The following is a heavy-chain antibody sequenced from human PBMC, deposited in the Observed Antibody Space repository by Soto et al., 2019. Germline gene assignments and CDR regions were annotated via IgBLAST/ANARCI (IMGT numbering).Heavy chain of an antibody. V-gene: IGHV1-3*01. Sequence: ASVEVSCKASGYTFTSYAIHWVLQAPGQRLEWMGWINAGNGNTKYSQKFQGRITITRGTSASTAYMELSSLRSEDAAVYYCARDRPPYNWFDPWGQGTLVTVSS. CDR3: ARDRPPYNWFDP. CDR2: INAGNGNT. CDR1: GYTFTSYA. J-gene: IGHJ5*02.